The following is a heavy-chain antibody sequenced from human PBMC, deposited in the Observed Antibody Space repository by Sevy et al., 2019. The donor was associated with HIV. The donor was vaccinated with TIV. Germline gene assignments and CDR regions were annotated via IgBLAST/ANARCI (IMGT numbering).Heavy chain of an antibody. CDR1: GDSISDYY. V-gene: IGHV4-59*01. J-gene: IGHJ4*02. CDR2: ISHSGST. CDR3: ARGKVLTDY. Sequence: SETLSLTCNVSGDSISDYYWSWIRQSPWKGLEWIGYISHSGSTNHNPSLKRRVTLSADTSKNQISLKRTFVTAADTAVYYCARGKVLTDYWGQGTLVTVSS.